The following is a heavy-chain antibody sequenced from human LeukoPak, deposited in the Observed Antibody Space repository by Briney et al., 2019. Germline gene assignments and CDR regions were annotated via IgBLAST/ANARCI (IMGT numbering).Heavy chain of an antibody. V-gene: IGHV4-31*03. D-gene: IGHD3-22*01. CDR2: IYYSGST. Sequence: SETLSLTCTVSGGSISSGGYYWSWIRQHPGTGLEWIGYIYYSGSTYYNPSLKSRVTTSVDTSKNQFSLKLSSVTAADTAVYYCARVGVGYYDVDYWGQGTLVTVSS. CDR1: GGSISSGGYY. J-gene: IGHJ4*02. CDR3: ARVGVGYYDVDY.